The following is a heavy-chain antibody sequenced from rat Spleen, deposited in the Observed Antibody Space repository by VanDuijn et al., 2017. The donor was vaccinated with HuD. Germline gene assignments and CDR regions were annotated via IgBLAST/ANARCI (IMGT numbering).Heavy chain of an antibody. CDR1: GLTFSDSY. V-gene: IGHV5-29*01. CDR2: INYDWSST. CDR3: TRGGFYRY. Sequence: VQLVESDGGLVQPGRSLKLSCAASGLTFSDSYMAWVRQAPTKGLEWVATINYDWSSTYFRDSVKGRFTISRDNSKSTLYLQMDSLRSEDTATYYCTRGGFYRYWGQGVMVTVSS. D-gene: IGHD1-1*01. J-gene: IGHJ2*01.